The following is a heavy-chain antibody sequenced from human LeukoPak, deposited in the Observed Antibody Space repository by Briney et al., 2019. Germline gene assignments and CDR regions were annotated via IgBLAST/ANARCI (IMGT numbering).Heavy chain of an antibody. CDR1: GDSISRYC. V-gene: IGHV4-4*09. CDR2: IYTSGST. Sequence: SETLSLTCTVSGDSISRYCWSWVRQPPGKGLEWIGYIYTSGSTDYSSSLKSRVTMSVDTSKNQLSMELRFLTAADTAVYYCARGRYDSSGYSLDYWGQGTLVTVSS. J-gene: IGHJ4*02. D-gene: IGHD3-22*01. CDR3: ARGRYDSSGYSLDY.